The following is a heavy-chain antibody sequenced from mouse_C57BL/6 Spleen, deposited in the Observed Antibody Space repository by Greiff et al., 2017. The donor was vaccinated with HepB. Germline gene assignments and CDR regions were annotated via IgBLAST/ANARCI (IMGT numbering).Heavy chain of an antibody. CDR1: GFTFSSYA. D-gene: IGHD2-12*01. J-gene: IGHJ4*01. Sequence: EVMLVESGGGLVKPGGSLKLSCAASGFTFSSYAMSWVRQTPEKRLEWVATISDGGSYTYYPDNVKGRFTISRDNAKNNLYLQMSHLKSEDTAMYYFARDYSPYAMDYWGQGTSVTVSS. CDR2: ISDGGSYT. CDR3: ARDYSPYAMDY. V-gene: IGHV5-4*01.